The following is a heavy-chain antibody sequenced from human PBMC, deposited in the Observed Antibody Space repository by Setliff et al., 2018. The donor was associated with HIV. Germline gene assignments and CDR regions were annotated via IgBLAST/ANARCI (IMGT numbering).Heavy chain of an antibody. D-gene: IGHD3-9*01. CDR3: TRTGLEILTGYDVGGFDM. CDR1: GFTFSNYA. CDR2: MSYDGSNI. Sequence: PGGSLRLSCAASGFTFSNYAMHWVRQAPGKGLECVSLMSYDGSNIYYADSVKGRFTISRDNSKNTLYLQMNSLRADDTAVYYCTRTGLEILTGYDVGGFDMWGQGTMVTVSS. J-gene: IGHJ3*02. V-gene: IGHV3-30*04.